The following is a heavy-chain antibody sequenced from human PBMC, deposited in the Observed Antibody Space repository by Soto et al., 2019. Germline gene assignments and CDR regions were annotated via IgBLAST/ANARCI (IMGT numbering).Heavy chain of an antibody. CDR3: ARYGNPMYYYYGMDV. Sequence: QVQLQESGPGLVKPSETLSLTCTVSGGSISSYYWSWIRQPPGKGLEWIGYIYYSGSTNYNPSLKSRVTISVDTPKNQFSLKLSSVTAADTAVYYCARYGNPMYYYYGMDVWGQGTTVTVSS. J-gene: IGHJ6*02. D-gene: IGHD1-1*01. CDR1: GGSISSYY. V-gene: IGHV4-59*01. CDR2: IYYSGST.